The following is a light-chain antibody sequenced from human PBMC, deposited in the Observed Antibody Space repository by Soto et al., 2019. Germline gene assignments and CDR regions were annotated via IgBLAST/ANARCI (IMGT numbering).Light chain of an antibody. CDR1: QSVSSNY. CDR3: RQYGYSPRT. J-gene: IGKJ1*01. CDR2: GAS. V-gene: IGKV3-20*01. Sequence: EIVLTQSPGTLSLSPGERATLSCRASQSVSSNYLAWYQLKPGQAPRLLIYGASSRATGIPDRFSGSGSGTDFTLTISSLDPEDFAVYFCRQYGYSPRTFGQGTKVDTK.